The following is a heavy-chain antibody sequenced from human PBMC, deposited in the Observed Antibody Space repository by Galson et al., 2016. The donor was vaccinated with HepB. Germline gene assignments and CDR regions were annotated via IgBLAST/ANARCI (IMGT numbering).Heavy chain of an antibody. CDR3: AKGFCTNGVCFIYGMDV. Sequence: SLRLSCAASGFTFSSYGMHWVRQAPGKGLEWVAVIWYDGSRKYYVDSVRGRFTISRDNSKNTLYLQMNSLRAEDTAVYYCAKGFCTNGVCFIYGMDVWGKGTTVTVSS. J-gene: IGHJ6*04. V-gene: IGHV3-33*06. CDR2: IWYDGSRK. CDR1: GFTFSSYG. D-gene: IGHD2-8*01.